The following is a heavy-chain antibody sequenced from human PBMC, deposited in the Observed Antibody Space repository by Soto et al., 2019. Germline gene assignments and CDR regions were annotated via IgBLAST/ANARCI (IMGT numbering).Heavy chain of an antibody. CDR3: ARDGIVVVVAARYYFDY. CDR2: INPSGGST. Sequence: GASVKVSCKASGYTFTSYYMHWVRQAPGQGLEWMGIINPSGGSTSYAQKFQGRVTMTRDTSTSTVYMELSSLRSEDTAVYYCARDGIVVVVAARYYFDYWGQGTLVTVSS. D-gene: IGHD2-15*01. J-gene: IGHJ4*02. CDR1: GYTFTSYY. V-gene: IGHV1-46*03.